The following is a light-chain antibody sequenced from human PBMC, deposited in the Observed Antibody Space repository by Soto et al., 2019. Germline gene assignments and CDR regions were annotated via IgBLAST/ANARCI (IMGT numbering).Light chain of an antibody. J-gene: IGKJ3*01. CDR1: QIVSGNY. Sequence: ESVLTQSPATLSLSPGETATLSCGASQIVSGNYLAWYQQKPGLAPRLLIYDASTRATGIPDRFSGSGSGTDFTLNIRRLEPEDFGVYYCHQYGSSPFFGPGTKVDIK. V-gene: IGKV3D-20*01. CDR3: HQYGSSPF. CDR2: DAS.